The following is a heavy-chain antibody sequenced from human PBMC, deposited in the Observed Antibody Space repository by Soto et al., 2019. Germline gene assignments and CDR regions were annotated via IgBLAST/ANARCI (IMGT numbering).Heavy chain of an antibody. V-gene: IGHV3-23*01. CDR2: ISGSGGST. J-gene: IGHJ4*02. D-gene: IGHD6-13*01. CDR1: GFTFSSYA. CDR3: AYSSTPFDY. Sequence: EVQLLESGGGLVQPGGSLRLSCAASGFTFSSYAMSWVRQAPGKGLEWVSAISGSGGSTYYADSVKGRFTISRDNSKNTLYLKLTSLRAEDTDVYYCAYSSTPFDYWGQGTLVTVSS.